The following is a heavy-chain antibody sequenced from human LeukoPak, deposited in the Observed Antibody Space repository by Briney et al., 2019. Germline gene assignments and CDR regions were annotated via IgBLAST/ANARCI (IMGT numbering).Heavy chain of an antibody. V-gene: IGHV4-31*03. CDR3: ARGTLLNYFDY. CDR2: IKYSGDT. Sequence: PSETLSLTCTVSGGSISSGGYYWSWIRQHSGKGLEWIGYIKYSGDTFYNPSLKSRLTISRDTSKNQFSLILSSVTAADSALYFCARGTLLNYFDYWGQGALVTVSS. CDR1: GGSISSGGYY. D-gene: IGHD3/OR15-3a*01. J-gene: IGHJ4*02.